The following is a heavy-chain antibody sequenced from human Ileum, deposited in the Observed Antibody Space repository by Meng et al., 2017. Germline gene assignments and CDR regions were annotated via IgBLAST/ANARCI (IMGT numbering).Heavy chain of an antibody. CDR1: GGSVRNGNYY. V-gene: IGHV4-61*01. J-gene: IGHJ2*01. CDR3: VRVPGRAVAGSGFGYFDL. D-gene: IGHD6-19*01. CDR2: TGST. Sequence: VQLAGSGPGRVRPSATLSLTCTVAGGSVRNGNYYWSWNRQPPGRGLEWIASTGSTNYNPSLKSRVIILLDTSKNQLSLKLSSVTAADTAVYYCVRVPGRAVAGSGFGYFDLWGRGTLVTVSS.